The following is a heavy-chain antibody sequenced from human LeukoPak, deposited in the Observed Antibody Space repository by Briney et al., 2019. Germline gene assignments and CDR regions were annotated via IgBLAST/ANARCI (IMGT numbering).Heavy chain of an antibody. CDR2: FDPEDGET. D-gene: IGHD6-13*01. CDR3: STDPFSSSWFGPGDY. CDR1: GYTLTELS. V-gene: IGHV1-24*01. J-gene: IGHJ4*02. Sequence: GASVKVSCKVSGYTLTELSMHWVRQAPGKGLEWMGGFDPEDGETIYAQKFQGRVTMTEETSTDTAYMDLRRRRAVGPGVLYLSTDPFSSSWFGPGDYWGQGALVTVSS.